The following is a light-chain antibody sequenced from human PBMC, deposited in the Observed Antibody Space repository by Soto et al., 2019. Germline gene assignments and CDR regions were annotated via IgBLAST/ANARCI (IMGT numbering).Light chain of an antibody. CDR1: QSISRQ. J-gene: IGKJ1*01. V-gene: IGKV1-5*03. Sequence: DIQMTQSPSTLSASVGDRVSITCRASQSISRQLAWYQQKPGKAPNLLIYQASNLETGVPSRFTGSGSGTEFTLPSRSLQPDDLATYHCLQYQSYWTFGQGTKVEVK. CDR2: QAS. CDR3: LQYQSYWT.